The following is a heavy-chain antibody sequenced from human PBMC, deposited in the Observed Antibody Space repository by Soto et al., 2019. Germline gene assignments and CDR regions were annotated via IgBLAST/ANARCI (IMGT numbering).Heavy chain of an antibody. CDR2: IIPIFGTA. CDR3: ARDVGEQLWLPLDYYYGMDV. D-gene: IGHD5-18*01. V-gene: IGHV1-69*13. J-gene: IGHJ6*02. Sequence: SVKVSCKASGGTFSSYAISWVRQAPGQGLEWMGGIIPIFGTANYAQKFQGRVTITADESTSTAYMELSSLRSEDTAVYYCARDVGEQLWLPLDYYYGMDVWGQGTTVTVSS. CDR1: GGTFSSYA.